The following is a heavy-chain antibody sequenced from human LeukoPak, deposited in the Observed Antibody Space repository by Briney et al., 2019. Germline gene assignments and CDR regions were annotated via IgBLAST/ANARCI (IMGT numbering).Heavy chain of an antibody. CDR1: GVSISSYY. V-gene: IGHV4-59*12. Sequence: PSETLSLTCTVSGVSISSYYWSWIRQPPGKGLEWIGYIYYSGSTNYNPSLKSRVTISVDRSKNQFSLKLSSVTAADTAVYYCARAHGSGSYYSWFDPWGQGTLVTVSS. CDR3: ARAHGSGSYYSWFDP. CDR2: IYYSGST. D-gene: IGHD3-10*01. J-gene: IGHJ5*02.